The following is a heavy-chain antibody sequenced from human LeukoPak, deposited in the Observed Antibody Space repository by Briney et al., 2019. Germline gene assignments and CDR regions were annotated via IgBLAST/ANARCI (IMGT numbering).Heavy chain of an antibody. Sequence: LEWIGYIYYSGITNYNPSLKNRVTISVDTSKSQFSLKLSSVTAADTAVYYCARRGYSYGFYFDYWGQGTLVTVSS. J-gene: IGHJ4*02. V-gene: IGHV4-59*08. D-gene: IGHD5-18*01. CDR2: IYYSGIT. CDR3: ARRGYSYGFYFDY.